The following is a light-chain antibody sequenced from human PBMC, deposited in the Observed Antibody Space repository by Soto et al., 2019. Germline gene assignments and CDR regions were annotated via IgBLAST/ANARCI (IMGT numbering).Light chain of an antibody. CDR1: HYISNY. CDR3: QQSYSTLTWT. J-gene: IGKJ1*01. Sequence: DIQMTQSPSSLCASVGDKVTITCRSSHYISNYLNWYQQKPRKAPKLLIYAASSLQSGVPSRFSGSASGTDFTLTISNLQPEDFATYYCQQSYSTLTWTFGQGTKVEIK. CDR2: AAS. V-gene: IGKV1-39*01.